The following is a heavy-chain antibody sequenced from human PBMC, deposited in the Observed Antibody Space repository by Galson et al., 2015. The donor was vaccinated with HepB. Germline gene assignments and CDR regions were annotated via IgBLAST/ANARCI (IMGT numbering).Heavy chain of an antibody. CDR2: INQDGGEK. J-gene: IGHJ4*02. CDR3: ARDPSGYSISEADY. CDR1: GFTLSNYW. Sequence: SLRLSCAASGFTLSNYWMSWVRQAPGKGLEWVANINQDGGEKYYVDSVKGRCTITRDEDKNSMYLQMNIMRADDAAVYYGARDPSGYSISEADYWGQGTLVTVSS. D-gene: IGHD5/OR15-5a*01. V-gene: IGHV3-7*01.